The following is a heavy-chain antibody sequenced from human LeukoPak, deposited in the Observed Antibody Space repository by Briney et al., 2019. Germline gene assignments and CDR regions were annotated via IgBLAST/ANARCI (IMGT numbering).Heavy chain of an antibody. D-gene: IGHD3-22*01. Sequence: SETLSLTCAVSGYSLSSGYYWGWIRQPPGKGLEWIGSIYHSGSTYYNPSLKSRVTISVDTSKNQFSLKLSSVTAADTAVYYCARHSLGGYTNWFDPWGQGTLVTVSS. CDR3: ARHSLGGYTNWFDP. CDR1: GYSLSSGYY. J-gene: IGHJ5*02. CDR2: IYHSGST. V-gene: IGHV4-38-2*01.